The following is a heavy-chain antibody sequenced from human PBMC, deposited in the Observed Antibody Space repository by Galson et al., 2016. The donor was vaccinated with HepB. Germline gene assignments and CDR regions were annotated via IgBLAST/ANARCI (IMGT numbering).Heavy chain of an antibody. Sequence: SVKVSCKASEYTFTQYYIHWARQAPGQGLEWMGMINSGDGTNYAQKFRGRVTMTRDTSTTTVYMELSSLRSEDSAVYYCAREVPAACNFDYWGQGILVSVSS. CDR1: EYTFTQYY. V-gene: IGHV1-46*01. CDR2: INSGDGT. D-gene: IGHD2-2*01. CDR3: AREVPAACNFDY. J-gene: IGHJ4*02.